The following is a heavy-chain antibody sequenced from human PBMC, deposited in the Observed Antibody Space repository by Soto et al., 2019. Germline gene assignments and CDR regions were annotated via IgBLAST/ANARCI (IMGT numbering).Heavy chain of an antibody. CDR3: ARVGPQGGDSGAPPHYYYYGMDV. V-gene: IGHV1-69*01. J-gene: IGHJ6*02. CDR1: GGTFSSYA. D-gene: IGHD4-17*01. CDR2: IIPIFGTA. Sequence: QVQLVQSGAEVKKPGSSVKVSCKASGGTFSSYAISWVRQAPGQGLEWMGGIIPIFGTANYAQKFQGRVTITADESTSTANMELSSRRSEDTAVYYCARVGPQGGDSGAPPHYYYYGMDVWGQGTTVTVSS.